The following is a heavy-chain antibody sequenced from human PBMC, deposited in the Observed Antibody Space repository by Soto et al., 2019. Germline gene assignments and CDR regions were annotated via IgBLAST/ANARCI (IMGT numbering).Heavy chain of an antibody. V-gene: IGHV3-23*01. J-gene: IGHJ4*02. CDR3: ALGGWLRHNDN. Sequence: EVQLLESGGGLVQPGGSLRLSCAASRLTFSSHGMSWVRQAPGKGLEWVSNISGSGTSTYYADSVRGRFTISRDNSRNTFYLEMNSLIADVTDVYYCALGGWLRHNDNWGQGTLVAVSS. CDR1: RLTFSSHG. CDR2: ISGSGTST. D-gene: IGHD5-12*01.